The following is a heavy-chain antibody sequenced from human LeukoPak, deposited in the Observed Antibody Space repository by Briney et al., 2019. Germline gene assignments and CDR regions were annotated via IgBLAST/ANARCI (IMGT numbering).Heavy chain of an antibody. D-gene: IGHD3-16*02. J-gene: IGHJ4*02. CDR2: INHSGST. V-gene: IGHV4-34*01. CDR1: GGSFSGYY. Sequence: SETLSLTCAVYGGSFSGYYWSWIRQPPGKGLEWIGEINHSGSTNYNPSLKSRVTISVDTSKNQFSLKLGSVTAADTAVYYCARGHYDYVWGSYRPFDYWGQGTLVTVSS. CDR3: ARGHYDYVWGSYRPFDY.